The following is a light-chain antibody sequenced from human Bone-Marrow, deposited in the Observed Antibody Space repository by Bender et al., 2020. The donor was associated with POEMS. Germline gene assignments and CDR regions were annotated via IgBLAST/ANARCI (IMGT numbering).Light chain of an antibody. V-gene: IGLV2-11*01. CDR3: CSYAGGNTLV. J-gene: IGLJ2*01. CDR2: DVF. Sequence: QSALTQPASVSGSPGQSVAISCTGTSSDVGGSKYVSWYQHHPGKAPQLLIYDVFSRPSEVSDRFSGSNSGNTASLTISGLQSEDEAEYYCCSYAGGNTLVFGGGTRVTVL. CDR1: SSDVGGSKY.